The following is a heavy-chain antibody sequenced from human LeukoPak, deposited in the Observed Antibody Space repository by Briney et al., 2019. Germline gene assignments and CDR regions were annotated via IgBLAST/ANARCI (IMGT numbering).Heavy chain of an antibody. Sequence: SLRLSCAASRFTFDDYAMHWVRQAPGKGLEWVSGISWNSGSIAYADSVKGRFTISRDNAKNSLYLQMNSLRAEDAAVYYCARGGNWNENDYWGQGTLVTVSS. J-gene: IGHJ4*02. CDR3: ARGGNWNENDY. CDR1: RFTFDDYA. D-gene: IGHD1-20*01. V-gene: IGHV3-9*01. CDR2: ISWNSGSI.